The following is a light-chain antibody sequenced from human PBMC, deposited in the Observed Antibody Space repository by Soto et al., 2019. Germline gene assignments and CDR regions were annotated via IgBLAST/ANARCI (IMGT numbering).Light chain of an antibody. V-gene: IGKV3-20*01. J-gene: IGKJ1*01. CDR2: GAS. Sequence: ETVLTQSPGTLSLSPGERATLSCRASQSVSSSYLAWYQQKPGQAPRLLIYGASSRATGIPDRFSGSGSGTDFTRTISRLEPEEFAVYYGQQYGSSPPSWTFGQGTKVEIK. CDR1: QSVSSSY. CDR3: QQYGSSPPSWT.